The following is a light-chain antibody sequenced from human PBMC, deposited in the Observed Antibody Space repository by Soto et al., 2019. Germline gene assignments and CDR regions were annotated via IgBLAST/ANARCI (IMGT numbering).Light chain of an antibody. CDR1: QDISNY. V-gene: IGKV1-33*01. CDR2: DAS. Sequence: DIQMTQSPSSLSASVGDRVTITCQASQDISNYLNWYQQKPGRAPKLLIYDASNLESGVPARFSGSGSGTDFTFTISSLQPEDIATYYCQESYNIHTFGQGTKLEIK. J-gene: IGKJ2*01. CDR3: QESYNIHT.